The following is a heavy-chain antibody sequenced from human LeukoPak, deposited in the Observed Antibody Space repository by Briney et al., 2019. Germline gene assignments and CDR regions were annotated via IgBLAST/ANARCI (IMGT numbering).Heavy chain of an antibody. CDR3: ARDWSTSYYN. J-gene: IGHJ3*01. CDR2: IKQDGSEK. V-gene: IGHV3-7*01. CDR1: GFSFSSYW. D-gene: IGHD2-2*01. Sequence: GGSLRLSCAASGFSFSSYWMSWVRQAPGKGLEWVANIKQDGSEKYYVDSVKGRFTISRDNDKNSLYLQMDSLRDEDTAVYYCARDWSTSYYNWGQGTMVTVSS.